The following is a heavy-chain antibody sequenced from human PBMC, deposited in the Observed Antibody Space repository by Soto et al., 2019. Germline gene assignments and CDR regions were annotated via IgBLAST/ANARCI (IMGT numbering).Heavy chain of an antibody. D-gene: IGHD3-10*01. CDR2: INHSGST. CDR1: GGPFSGYY. V-gene: IGHV4-34*01. CDR3: ARVGGSGTISSRFDY. J-gene: IGHJ4*02. Sequence: SETLSLTCAVYGGPFSGYYWSWIRQPPGKGLEWIGEINHSGSTNYNQSLKSRVTISVDTSKNQFSLKLSSVTAADTAVYYCARVGGSGTISSRFDYWGQGTLVTVSS.